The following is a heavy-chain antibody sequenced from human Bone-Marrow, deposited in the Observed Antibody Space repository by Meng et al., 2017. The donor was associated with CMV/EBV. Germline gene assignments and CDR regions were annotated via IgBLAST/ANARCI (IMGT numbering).Heavy chain of an antibody. CDR2: TYSGGST. D-gene: IGHD3-3*01. CDR1: GFTVSSSY. V-gene: IGHV3-53*01. CDR3: ARENLRSLDV. Sequence: GGSLRLSCAASGFTVSSSYLSWVRQAPGKGLEWVSVTYSGGSTYYADSVKGRFTISRDNSKNTLYLQMNSLRAEDTAVYYCARENLRSLDVWGQGTTVTVSS. J-gene: IGHJ6*02.